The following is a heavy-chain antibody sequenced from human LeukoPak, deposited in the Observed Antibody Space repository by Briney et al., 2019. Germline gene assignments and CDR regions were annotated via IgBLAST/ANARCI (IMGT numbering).Heavy chain of an antibody. Sequence: ASVKVSCKVSGYTLTELSMHWVRQAPGKGLEWMGGFDPEDGETIYAQKFQGRVTMTEDTSTDTAYMELSSLRSEDTAAYYCATRRGTYYYGSGSYFDYWGQGTLVTVSS. CDR3: ATRRGTYYYGSGSYFDY. V-gene: IGHV1-24*01. D-gene: IGHD3-10*01. J-gene: IGHJ4*02. CDR2: FDPEDGET. CDR1: GYTLTELS.